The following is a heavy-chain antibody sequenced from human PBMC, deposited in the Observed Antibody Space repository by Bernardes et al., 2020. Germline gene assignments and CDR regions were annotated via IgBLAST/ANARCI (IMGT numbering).Heavy chain of an antibody. V-gene: IGHV3-21*01. D-gene: IGHD3-22*01. CDR3: ARGFSTDSGAYYLAKTFDI. CDR1: GFTFSTFN. J-gene: IGHJ3*02. Sequence: GGSLRLSCAASGFTFSTFNMNWVRQAPGKGLEWVSFISRSSSYIHYADSVKDRFTISRDNAKNSLYLQMSSLRAEDTAVYYCARGFSTDSGAYYLAKTFDIWGQGTMVTVSS. CDR2: ISRSSSYI.